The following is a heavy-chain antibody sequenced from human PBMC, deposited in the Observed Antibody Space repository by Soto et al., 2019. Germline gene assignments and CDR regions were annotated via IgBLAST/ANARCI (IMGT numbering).Heavy chain of an antibody. CDR3: AKERVDLYYFDY. D-gene: IGHD3-9*01. V-gene: IGHV3-23*01. CDR1: GFTFSSYA. CDR2: ISGSGGST. Sequence: VGSLRLSCAASGFTFSSYAMSWVRQAPGKGLEWVSAISGSGGSTYYADSVKGRFTISRDNSKKTLYLQMNSLRAEDTAVYYCAKERVDLYYFDYWGQGTLVTVSS. J-gene: IGHJ4*02.